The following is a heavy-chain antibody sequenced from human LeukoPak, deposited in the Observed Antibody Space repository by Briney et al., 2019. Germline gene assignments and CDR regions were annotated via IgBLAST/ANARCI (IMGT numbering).Heavy chain of an antibody. CDR2: INHNGNAN. CDR3: ARGGGLDV. Sequence: GGSLRLSCAASGFTFSSYWMNWARQAPGKGLEWVASINHNGNANYYVDSVKGRFTISRDNAKNSLYLQMSNLRAEDTAVYFCARGGGLDVWGQGATVTVSS. J-gene: IGHJ6*02. CDR1: GFTFSSYW. V-gene: IGHV3-7*03. D-gene: IGHD3-16*01.